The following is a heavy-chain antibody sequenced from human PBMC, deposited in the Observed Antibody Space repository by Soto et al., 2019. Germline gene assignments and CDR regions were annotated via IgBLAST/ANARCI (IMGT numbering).Heavy chain of an antibody. Sequence: QITLKESGPTLVKPTQTLTLTCSFSGFSLSTTGVGVGWIRQSPGKALEWLAIIYWDNDKRYSPSLKSRVTITKKTFKNQVVLTVTNIDPVDTGTYYCARSLWFGELHWGQGALVTVSS. CDR1: GFSLSTTGVG. J-gene: IGHJ4*02. CDR3: ARSLWFGELH. CDR2: IYWDNDK. V-gene: IGHV2-5*02. D-gene: IGHD3-10*01.